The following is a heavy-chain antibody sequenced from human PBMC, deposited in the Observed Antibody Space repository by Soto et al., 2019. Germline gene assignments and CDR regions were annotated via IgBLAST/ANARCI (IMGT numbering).Heavy chain of an antibody. CDR2: IWHDGINK. CDR1: GFTFSGYG. CDR3: ARDRAHRETYNGPLNY. D-gene: IGHD1-1*01. J-gene: IGHJ4*02. V-gene: IGHV3-33*01. Sequence: GGSLRLSCAASGFTFSGYGMHFVRQAPGKGLEWVAVIWHDGINKYYADSVKGRFTISRDNSKNTLFLQMNSLRVEDTAVYYCARDRAHRETYNGPLNYWGQGTLVTVSS.